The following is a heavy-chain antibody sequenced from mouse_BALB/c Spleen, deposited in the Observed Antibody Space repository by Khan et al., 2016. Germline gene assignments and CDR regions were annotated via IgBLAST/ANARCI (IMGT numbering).Heavy chain of an antibody. CDR1: GYSFTGYY. Sequence: LVKTGASVKISCKASGYSFTGYYKHWDKQSHGKSLEWIGYISCYNGATNYNQKFRGKATFTVDTSSSTAYMQFNSLTSEDSAVYYCARGDYDGYYAMDYWGQGTSVTVSS. J-gene: IGHJ4*01. CDR3: ARGDYDGYYAMDY. D-gene: IGHD2-4*01. CDR2: ISCYNGAT. V-gene: IGHV1S34*01.